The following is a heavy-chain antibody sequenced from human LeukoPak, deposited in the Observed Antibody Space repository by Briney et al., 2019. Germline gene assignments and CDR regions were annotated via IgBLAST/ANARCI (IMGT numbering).Heavy chain of an antibody. CDR3: ARYGSIAAAGTFDY. D-gene: IGHD6-13*01. CDR1: GFTFSRFW. V-gene: IGHV3-7*04. J-gene: IGHJ4*02. Sequence: GGSLRLSCAASGFTFSRFWMSWVRQAPGKELEWVANVKQDGSEKYYVDSVKGRFTISRDNAKNSLYLQMNSLRAEDTAVYHCARYGSIAAAGTFDYWGQGTLVTVSS. CDR2: VKQDGSEK.